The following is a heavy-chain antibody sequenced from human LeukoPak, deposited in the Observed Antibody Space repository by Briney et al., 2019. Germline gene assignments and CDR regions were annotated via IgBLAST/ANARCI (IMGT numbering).Heavy chain of an antibody. CDR2: INHSGST. Sequence: SETLSLTCAVYGGSFSGYYWSWIRQPPGKGLEWIGEINHSGSTNYNPSLKSRVTISVDTSKNQFSLRLSSVTAADTAVYYCARSHGSGSYYNLNDYWGQGTLVTVSS. J-gene: IGHJ4*02. CDR1: GGSFSGYY. V-gene: IGHV4-34*01. CDR3: ARSHGSGSYYNLNDY. D-gene: IGHD3-10*01.